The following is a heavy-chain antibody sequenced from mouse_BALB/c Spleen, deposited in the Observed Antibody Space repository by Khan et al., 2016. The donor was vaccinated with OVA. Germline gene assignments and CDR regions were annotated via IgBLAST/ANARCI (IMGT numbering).Heavy chain of an antibody. J-gene: IGHJ4*01. Sequence: EVQLQQSGPELVKPGASVKMSCKASGYTFTSYVIHWVKQKPGQGLEWIGYINPYNDGTKYNEKFKGKATLTSDKSSSKAYMEFSSLTSEDSAGYYCARSTYYGNPYAMDYWGQGPSVTVSS. V-gene: IGHV1S136*01. D-gene: IGHD2-10*01. CDR2: INPYNDGT. CDR3: ARSTYYGNPYAMDY. CDR1: GYTFTSYV.